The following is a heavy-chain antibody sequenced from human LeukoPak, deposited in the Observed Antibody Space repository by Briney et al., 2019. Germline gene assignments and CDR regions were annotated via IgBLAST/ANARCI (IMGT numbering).Heavy chain of an antibody. V-gene: IGHV4-59*01. CDR3: ARVPGDWFDP. D-gene: IGHD4-17*01. Sequence: SETLSLTCTVPGGSISSYYWSWIRQPPGKGLEWIGYIYYSGSTNYNPSLKSRVTISVDTSKNQFSLKLSSVTAADTAVYYCARVPGDWFDPWGQGTLVTVSS. CDR1: GGSISSYY. J-gene: IGHJ5*02. CDR2: IYYSGST.